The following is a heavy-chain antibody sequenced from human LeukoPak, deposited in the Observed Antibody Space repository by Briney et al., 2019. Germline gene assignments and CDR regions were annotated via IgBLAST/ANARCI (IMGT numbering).Heavy chain of an antibody. J-gene: IGHJ6*02. CDR1: GFTFSSYS. D-gene: IGHD6-13*01. CDR3: ARVGSSWYAGYYYGMDV. V-gene: IGHV3-48*04. Sequence: PGESLRLSCAASGFTFSSYSMNWVRQAPGKGLEWVSYISSSSSTIYYADSVKGRFTISRDNAKNSLYLQMNSLRAEDTAVYYCARVGSSWYAGYYYGMDVWGQGTTVTVSS. CDR2: ISSSSSTI.